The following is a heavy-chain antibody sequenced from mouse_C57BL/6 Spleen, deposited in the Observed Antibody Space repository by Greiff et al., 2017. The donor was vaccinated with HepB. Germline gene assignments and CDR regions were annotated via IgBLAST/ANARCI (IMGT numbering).Heavy chain of an antibody. V-gene: IGHV1-18*01. CDR2: INPNNGGT. CDR3: ARSPIITPVVATDAMDY. CDR1: GYTFTDYN. Sequence: EVQLQQSGPELVKPGASVKIPCKASGYTFTDYNMDWVKQSHGKSLEWIGDINPNNGGTIYNQKFKGKATLTVDKSSSTAYMELRSLTSEDTAVYYCARSPIITPVVATDAMDYWGQGTSVTVSS. D-gene: IGHD1-1*01. J-gene: IGHJ4*01.